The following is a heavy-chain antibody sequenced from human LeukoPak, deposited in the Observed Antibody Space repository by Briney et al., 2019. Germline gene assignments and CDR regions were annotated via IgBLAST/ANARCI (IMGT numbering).Heavy chain of an antibody. CDR3: TTAYDSSGYYPAVFDY. CDR2: IKSKTDGGTT. D-gene: IGHD3-22*01. V-gene: IGHV3-15*01. J-gene: IGHJ4*02. CDR1: GFTFSNAW. Sequence: GGSLRLSCAASGFTFSNAWMSWVRQAPGKGLEWVGRIKSKTDGGTTDYAAPVKGRFTISRDDSKNTLYLQMNSLKTEGTAVYYCTTAYDSSGYYPAVFDYWGQGTLVTVSS.